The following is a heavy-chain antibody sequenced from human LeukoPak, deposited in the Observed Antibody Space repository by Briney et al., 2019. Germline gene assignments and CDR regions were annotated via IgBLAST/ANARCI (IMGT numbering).Heavy chain of an antibody. V-gene: IGHV3-23*01. D-gene: IGHD6-13*01. J-gene: IGHJ4*02. CDR2: ISGSGDKT. CDR1: GFTFSGHV. CDR3: VKEGYPAKDY. Sequence: PGGSLRLSCTASGFTFSGHVVTWVRQAPGKGLEWVSGISGSGDKTYYADSVKGRFTISRDNSRNTVNLQMNSLRPEDTAVYYCVKEGYPAKDYWGQGTLVTVSS.